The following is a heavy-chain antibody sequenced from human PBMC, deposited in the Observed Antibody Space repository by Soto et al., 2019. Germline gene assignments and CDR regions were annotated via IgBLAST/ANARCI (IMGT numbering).Heavy chain of an antibody. J-gene: IGHJ2*01. CDR1: GGSISSYY. D-gene: IGHD7-27*01. V-gene: IGHV4-59*01. Sequence: QVQLQESGPGLVKPSETLSLTCTVSGGSISSYYWSWIRQPPGKGLEWIGYIYYSGSTNYNPSLKSRVTISVDTSKNQFSLKLSSVTGAETAVYYCARVTWDWYFVLWGRGTLVTVSS. CDR2: IYYSGST. CDR3: ARVTWDWYFVL.